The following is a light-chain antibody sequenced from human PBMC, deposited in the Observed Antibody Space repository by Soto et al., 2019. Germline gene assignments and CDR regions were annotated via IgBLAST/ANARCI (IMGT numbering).Light chain of an antibody. CDR2: AAS. Sequence: DIQMTQSPSSVSASVGDRVTITCRASQGISRWLAWYQQKPGTAPKLLIYAASSLQYGVPSRFSGSGSGTDFTLTIISLQPEDFATYYCQQANSFPLTFGGGTKVDIK. J-gene: IGKJ4*01. V-gene: IGKV1-12*01. CDR3: QQANSFPLT. CDR1: QGISRW.